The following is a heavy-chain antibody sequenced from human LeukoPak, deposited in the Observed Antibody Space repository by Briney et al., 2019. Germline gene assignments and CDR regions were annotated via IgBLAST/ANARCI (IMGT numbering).Heavy chain of an antibody. CDR3: ARDRQQLVLEEGYYFDY. Sequence: ASVKVSCKASGYTFTGYYMHWVRQAPGQGLEWMGWINPNSGGTNYAQKFQGRVTMTRDTSISTAYMELSRLRSDDTAVYYCARDRQQLVLEEGYYFDYWGQGTLVTVSS. J-gene: IGHJ4*02. CDR1: GYTFTGYY. V-gene: IGHV1-2*02. D-gene: IGHD6-13*01. CDR2: INPNSGGT.